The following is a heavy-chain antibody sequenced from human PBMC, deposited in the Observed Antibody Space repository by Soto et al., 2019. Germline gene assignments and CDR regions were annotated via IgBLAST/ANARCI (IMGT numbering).Heavy chain of an antibody. Sequence: GASVKVSCKASGYTFTSYGISWVRQAPGQGLEWMGWISAYNGNTNYAQKLQGRVTMTTDTSSSTAYMELRSLRSDDPTVYFCARALANTVSTTSDYWGQGTLVTVSS. D-gene: IGHD4-17*01. CDR1: GYTFTSYG. CDR2: ISAYNGNT. CDR3: ARALANTVSTTSDY. V-gene: IGHV1-18*01. J-gene: IGHJ4*02.